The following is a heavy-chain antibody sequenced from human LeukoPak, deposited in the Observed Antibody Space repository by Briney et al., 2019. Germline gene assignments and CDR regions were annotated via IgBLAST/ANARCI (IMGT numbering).Heavy chain of an antibody. D-gene: IGHD2-2*02. CDR1: GYSISSGYY. Sequence: PSETLSLTCAVSGYSISSGYYWGWIRQPPGKGLEWIGSIYHSGSTYYNPSLNSRVTISVDTSKNQFSLKLSSVTAADTAVYYCARHHIVVVPAAIYARREDWFDPWGQGTLVTVSS. CDR2: IYHSGST. J-gene: IGHJ5*02. CDR3: ARHHIVVVPAAIYARREDWFDP. V-gene: IGHV4-38-2*01.